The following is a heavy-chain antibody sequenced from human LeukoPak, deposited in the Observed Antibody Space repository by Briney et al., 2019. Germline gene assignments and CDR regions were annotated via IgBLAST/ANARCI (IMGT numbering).Heavy chain of an antibody. D-gene: IGHD1-26*01. V-gene: IGHV4-38-2*02. CDR3: ARQAVYSGSYLRTYYFDY. J-gene: IGHJ4*02. CDR2: MYHSGST. CDR1: GYSISRGYY. Sequence: PSETLSLTCTVSGYSISRGYYWGWVRQTPGKGLEWIGSMYHSGSTYYNPSLKSRVTISVDTSKNQFSLKLSSVTAADTAVYYCARQAVYSGSYLRTYYFDYWGQGTLVTVSS.